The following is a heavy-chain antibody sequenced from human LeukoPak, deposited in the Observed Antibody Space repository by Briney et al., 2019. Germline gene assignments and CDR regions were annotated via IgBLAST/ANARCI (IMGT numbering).Heavy chain of an antibody. Sequence: SETLSLTCAVYGGSFSSYYWNWIRQPPGKGLEWIGEINHSGSTNYNPSLKSRVSISVDTSKNQVSLKLTSVTAADTAVYYCARRITMVRGAYVFDYWGQGTLVTVSS. CDR3: ARRITMVRGAYVFDY. CDR2: INHSGST. D-gene: IGHD3-10*01. J-gene: IGHJ4*02. CDR1: GGSFSSYY. V-gene: IGHV4-34*01.